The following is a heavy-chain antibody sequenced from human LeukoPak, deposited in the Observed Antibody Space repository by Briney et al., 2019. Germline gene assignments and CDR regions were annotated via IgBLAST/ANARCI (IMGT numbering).Heavy chain of an antibody. CDR3: ARWRHSSGYYYDD. D-gene: IGHD3-22*01. J-gene: IGHJ4*02. CDR2: ISSNGGST. V-gene: IGHV3-64*01. Sequence: GGSLRLSCAASGFTFSSYTMHWVRQAPGKGLEYVSAISSNGGSTYYANSVKGRFTISRDNSKNTLYLQMGSLRAEDMAVYYCARWRHSSGYYYDDRGQGTLVTVSS. CDR1: GFTFSSYT.